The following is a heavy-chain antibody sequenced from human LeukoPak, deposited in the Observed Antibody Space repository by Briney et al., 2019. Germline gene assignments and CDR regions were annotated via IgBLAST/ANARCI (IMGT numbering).Heavy chain of an antibody. D-gene: IGHD3-16*01. CDR2: IYSGGST. V-gene: IGHV3-66*01. J-gene: IGHJ4*02. CDR3: ARDRVLGCLDF. Sequence: GGSLRLSCEASGFAVSARPMSWVRQAPGKGLEWVSVIYSGGSTYFADSVKGRFTIFRDNSKNTLYLQMNSLRTEDTAVYYCARDRVLGCLDFWGQGTLVTVSS. CDR1: GFAVSARP.